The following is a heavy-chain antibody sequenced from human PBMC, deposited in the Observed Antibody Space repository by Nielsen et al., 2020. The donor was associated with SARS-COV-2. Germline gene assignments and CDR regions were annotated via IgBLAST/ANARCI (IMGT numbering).Heavy chain of an antibody. CDR2: ISYDGSNK. Sequence: GGSLRLSCAASGFTFSSYAMHWVRQAPGKGLEWVAVISYDGSNKYYADSVKGRFTISRDNSKNTLYLQMNSLRAEDTAVYYCARGPIQWLVPYYFDYWGQGTLVTVSS. V-gene: IGHV3-30*04. D-gene: IGHD6-19*01. CDR3: ARGPIQWLVPYYFDY. CDR1: GFTFSSYA. J-gene: IGHJ4*02.